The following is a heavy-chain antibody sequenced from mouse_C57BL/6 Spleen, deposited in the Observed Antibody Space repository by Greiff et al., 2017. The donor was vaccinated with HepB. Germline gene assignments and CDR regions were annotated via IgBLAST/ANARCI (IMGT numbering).Heavy chain of an antibody. CDR1: GYTFTSYW. CDR2: IDPSDSYT. V-gene: IGHV1-69*01. CDR3: ARNYGSSPDY. Sequence: VQLQQPGAELVMPGASVKLSCKASGYTFTSYWMHWVKQRPGQGLEWIGEIDPSDSYTNYNQKFKGKSTLTVDKSSSTAYMQLRSLTSEDSAVYYCARNYGSSPDYWGQGTTLTVSS. D-gene: IGHD1-1*01. J-gene: IGHJ2*01.